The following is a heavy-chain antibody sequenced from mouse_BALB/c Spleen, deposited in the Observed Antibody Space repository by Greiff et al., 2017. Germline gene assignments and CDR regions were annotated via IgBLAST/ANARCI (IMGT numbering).Heavy chain of an antibody. CDR1: GFTFSDYY. J-gene: IGHJ3*01. D-gene: IGHD2-3*01. Sequence: EVKLVESGGGLVKPGGSLKLSCAASGFTFSDYYMYWVRQTPEKRLEWVATISDGGSYTYYPDSVKGRFTISRDNAKNNLYLQMSSLKSEDTAMYYCATYAGYAWFAYWGQGTLVTVSA. CDR3: ATYAGYAWFAY. CDR2: ISDGGSYT. V-gene: IGHV5-4*02.